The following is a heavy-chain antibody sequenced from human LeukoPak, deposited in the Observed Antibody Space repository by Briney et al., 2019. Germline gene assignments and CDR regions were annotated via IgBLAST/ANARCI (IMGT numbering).Heavy chain of an antibody. CDR3: ARVHTISDDY. Sequence: GGSLRLSRATSGFTFNDFAMNWVRQVPGKGLEWVANIKKDGSETHYVDSVVGRFTISRDSAKNSLFLQMNSLRAEDTAVYYCARVHTISDDYWGQGTLVTVSS. J-gene: IGHJ4*02. CDR1: GFTFNDFA. V-gene: IGHV3-7*01. CDR2: IKKDGSET. D-gene: IGHD3-10*01.